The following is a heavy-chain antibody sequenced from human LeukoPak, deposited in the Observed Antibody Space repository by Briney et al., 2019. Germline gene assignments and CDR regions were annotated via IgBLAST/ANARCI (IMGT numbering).Heavy chain of an antibody. Sequence: GGSLRLSCAASGFTLSSYGMHWVRQAPGKGLEWVAVIWYDGSNKYYADSVKGRFTISRDNSKNTLYLQMNRLRAEDTAVYYCARDLSDHYCGGDCYTFDYWGQGTLVTVSS. D-gene: IGHD2-21*02. CDR3: ARDLSDHYCGGDCYTFDY. CDR2: IWYDGSNK. CDR1: GFTLSSYG. J-gene: IGHJ4*02. V-gene: IGHV3-33*01.